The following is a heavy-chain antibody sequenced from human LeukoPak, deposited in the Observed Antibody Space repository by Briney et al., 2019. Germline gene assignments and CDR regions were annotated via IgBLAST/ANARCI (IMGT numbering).Heavy chain of an antibody. CDR1: GFTFSSYA. CDR3: AKSRLVLGDIFDY. V-gene: IGHV3-23*01. J-gene: IGHJ4*02. Sequence: PGRSLRLSCAASGFTFSSYAMSWVRQAPGKGLEWVSAISGSGGSTYYADSVKGRFTISRDNSKNTLYLQMNSLRAEDTAVYYCAKSRLVLGDIFDYWGQGTLVTVSS. D-gene: IGHD6-19*01. CDR2: ISGSGGST.